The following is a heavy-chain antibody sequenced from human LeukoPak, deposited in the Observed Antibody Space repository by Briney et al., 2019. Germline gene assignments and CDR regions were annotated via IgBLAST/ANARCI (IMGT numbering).Heavy chain of an antibody. CDR3: AKVMTRTMVRGAPPSDY. Sequence: GGSLRLSCAASGFTFSSYAVTWVRHAPGRGLEWVSTISGSGGSTYYADSVKGRFTISRDNSKNTLYLQMSSLRAEDTAVYYCAKVMTRTMVRGAPPSDYWGQGTLVTVSS. J-gene: IGHJ4*02. CDR2: ISGSGGST. D-gene: IGHD3-10*01. CDR1: GFTFSSYA. V-gene: IGHV3-23*01.